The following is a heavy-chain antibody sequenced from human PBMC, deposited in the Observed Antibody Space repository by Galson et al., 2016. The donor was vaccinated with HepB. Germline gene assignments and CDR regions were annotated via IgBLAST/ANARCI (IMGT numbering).Heavy chain of an antibody. CDR3: ARDSGVTAARTSFLFDS. CDR1: GGSISIGNW. J-gene: IGHJ4*02. Sequence: SETLSLTCVVSGGSISIGNWYSWVRQPPGKGLEWIGEIHHSGNTNYNSSLKSRVAMSADKSKNQFSLKLSFVTAADTAAYYCARDSGVTAARTSFLFDSWGQGTLVTVSS. D-gene: IGHD6-13*01. CDR2: IHHSGNT. V-gene: IGHV4-4*02.